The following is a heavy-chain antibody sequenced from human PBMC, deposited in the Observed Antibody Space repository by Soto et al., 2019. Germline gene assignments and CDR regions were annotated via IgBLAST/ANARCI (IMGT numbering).Heavy chain of an antibody. CDR3: ARGLAVWGSYRPYYFDY. D-gene: IGHD3-16*02. Sequence: QVQLQESGPGLVKPSQTLSLTCTVSGGSISSGGYYWSWIRQHPGKGLEWIGYIYYSGSTYYNPCLKRRVTISVDPSKNQFSLKLSSVTAADTAVYYCARGLAVWGSYRPYYFDYWGQGTLVTVSS. CDR1: GGSISSGGYY. V-gene: IGHV4-31*03. J-gene: IGHJ4*02. CDR2: IYYSGST.